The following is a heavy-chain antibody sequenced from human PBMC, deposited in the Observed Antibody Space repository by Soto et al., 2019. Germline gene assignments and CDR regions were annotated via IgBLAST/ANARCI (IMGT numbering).Heavy chain of an antibody. J-gene: IGHJ5*02. CDR3: ARDPHTVINTGWFDP. Sequence: VRLQESGPGLVKPSETLSLTCTVSGGSINSYYWNWIRQSPGKGLEWIGYIHYSGSTNYNPSLKGRVTISLDRSKNPFSLKLSSVTAADTAVYYCARDPHTVINTGWFDPWGPGTLVTVSS. CDR1: GGSINSYY. CDR2: IHYSGST. V-gene: IGHV4-59*01. D-gene: IGHD4-4*01.